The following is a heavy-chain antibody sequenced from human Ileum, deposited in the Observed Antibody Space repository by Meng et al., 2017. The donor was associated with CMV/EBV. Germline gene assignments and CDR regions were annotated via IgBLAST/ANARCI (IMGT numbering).Heavy chain of an antibody. CDR2: IFYRGSA. Sequence: VSGGSVSTGSYYWSWIRPPPGKGLEWIGHIFYRGSAHFNPSLQSRVTISADTSKNQFSLKLSSVTAADTAVYYCAREQQIVRSFDYWGQGTLVTVSS. D-gene: IGHD2-15*01. CDR1: GGSVSTGSYY. V-gene: IGHV4-61*01. CDR3: AREQQIVRSFDY. J-gene: IGHJ4*02.